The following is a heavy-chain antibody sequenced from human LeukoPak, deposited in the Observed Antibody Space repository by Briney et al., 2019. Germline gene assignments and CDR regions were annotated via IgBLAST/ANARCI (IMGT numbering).Heavy chain of an antibody. CDR2: LFHSGTI. CDR3: ARATRPRGDFDY. V-gene: IGHV4-39*07. J-gene: IGHJ4*02. D-gene: IGHD6-6*01. CDR1: GGSISSSSYY. Sequence: SETLSLTCTVSGGSISSSSYYWGWIRQPPGKGLEWIGSLFHSGTIYYTPSLKSRVTTSVDTSNNRFSLKLMSVTAADTAVYYCARATRPRGDFDYWGQGTLVTVSS.